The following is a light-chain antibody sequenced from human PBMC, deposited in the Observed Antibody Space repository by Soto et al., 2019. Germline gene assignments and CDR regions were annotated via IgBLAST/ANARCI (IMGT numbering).Light chain of an antibody. Sequence: EIVLTQSPGTLSLSPGERATLSCRASQSVRSNYLAWYQQKPGQAPRLLIYGASNRATGIPDRFSGSGSGTDFTLTISRLEPEDFAVYFCQQYDSSPPYTFGQGTKLEIK. J-gene: IGKJ2*01. CDR1: QSVRSNY. CDR3: QQYDSSPPYT. CDR2: GAS. V-gene: IGKV3-20*01.